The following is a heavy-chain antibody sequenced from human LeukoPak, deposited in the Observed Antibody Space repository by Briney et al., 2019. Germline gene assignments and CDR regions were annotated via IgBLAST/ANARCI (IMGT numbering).Heavy chain of an antibody. D-gene: IGHD3-22*01. V-gene: IGHV4-59*01. CDR1: GGSISPYY. CDR3: ARGYYYDNSGYPDALDI. J-gene: IGHJ3*02. Sequence: SETLSLTCTVSGGSISPYYWSWIRQPPGKGLEWIGYIYYNGITSYKPSLKGRVTISVDTSKKQSALKLSSVTDADTAVYYCARGYYYDNSGYPDALDIWGQGTMVTVSS. CDR2: IYYNGIT.